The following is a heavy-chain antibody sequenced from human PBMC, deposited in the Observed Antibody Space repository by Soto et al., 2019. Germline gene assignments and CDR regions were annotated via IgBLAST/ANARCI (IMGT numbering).Heavy chain of an antibody. J-gene: IGHJ3*01. CDR1: VCSFSSYG. CDR2: IWYDGSNK. Sequence: PVGSLRLSCASSVCSFSSYGMHCVRHSPGKGLDWVAVIWYDGSNKYYAESVKGRFTISRDNSKNTLYVQMNSLTVEDTAVYYCARAQYTGRYFDACDGWGQGTMVIVSS. CDR3: ARAQYTGRYFDACDG. D-gene: IGHD1-26*01. V-gene: IGHV3-33*03.